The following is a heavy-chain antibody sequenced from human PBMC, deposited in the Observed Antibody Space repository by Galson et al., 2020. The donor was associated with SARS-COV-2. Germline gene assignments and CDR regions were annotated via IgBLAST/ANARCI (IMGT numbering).Heavy chain of an antibody. CDR2: ISGYNGNT. CDR3: ASEERDTSTGGLIDY. V-gene: IGHV1-18*04. CDR1: GYMFMRYG. J-gene: IGHJ4*02. Sequence: ASVKVSCKASGYMFMRYGISWVRQAPGQGLEWMGWISGYNGNTNYAKKFQGRVTMTTDTSTGTAYMELRSLRSDDTAMYYCASEERDTSTGGLIDYGGQGSLGSVAA. D-gene: IGHD5-18*01.